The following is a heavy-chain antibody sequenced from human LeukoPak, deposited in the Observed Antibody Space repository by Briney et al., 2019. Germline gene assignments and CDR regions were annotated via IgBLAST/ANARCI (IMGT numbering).Heavy chain of an antibody. V-gene: IGHV4-59*01. Sequence: PSETLSLTCTVSGGSISSYYWSWIRQPPGKGLEWIGYIYYSGSTNYNPSLKSRVTISVDTSKNQFSLKLSSVTAADTAVYYCAGGPGTTLFDYWGQGTLVTVSS. D-gene: IGHD1-1*01. CDR1: GGSISSYY. CDR3: AGGPGTTLFDY. J-gene: IGHJ4*02. CDR2: IYYSGST.